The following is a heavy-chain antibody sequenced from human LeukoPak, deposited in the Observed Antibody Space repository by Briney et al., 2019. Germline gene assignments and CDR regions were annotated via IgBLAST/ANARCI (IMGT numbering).Heavy chain of an antibody. D-gene: IGHD3-22*01. CDR1: GYTFTSYG. Sequence: ASVKVSCKASGYTFTSYGISWVRQAPGQGLEWMGWISAYNGNTNYAQKLQGRVTMTTDTSTSTAYMELRSLRSDDTAVYYCARVAMGGYYASSGYYYDSYWGQGTLVTVSS. CDR3: ARVAMGGYYASSGYYYDSY. V-gene: IGHV1-18*01. J-gene: IGHJ4*02. CDR2: ISAYNGNT.